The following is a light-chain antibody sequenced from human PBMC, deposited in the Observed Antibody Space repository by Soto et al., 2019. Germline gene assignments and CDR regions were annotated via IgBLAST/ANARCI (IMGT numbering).Light chain of an antibody. CDR2: DAS. CDR1: QSVISSY. V-gene: IGKV3-20*01. CDR3: QQYGSSPPLT. Sequence: EIVLTQSPGTLSLSPGERATLSCRASQSVISSYLAWYQQKPGQAPRLLMYDASSRATGIPDRFSGSGSGTDFTLTISRLEPEDFAVYYCQQYGSSPPLTFGGGTKVEIK. J-gene: IGKJ4*01.